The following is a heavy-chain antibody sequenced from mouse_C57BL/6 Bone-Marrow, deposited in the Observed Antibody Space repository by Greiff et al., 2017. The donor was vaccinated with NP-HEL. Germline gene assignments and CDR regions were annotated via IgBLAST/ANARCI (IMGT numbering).Heavy chain of an antibody. D-gene: IGHD1-1*02. V-gene: IGHV1-76*01. Sequence: VQLQQSGAELVRPGASVKLSCKASGYTFTDYYINWVKQRPGQGLEWIARIYPGSGNTYYNEKFKGKATLTAEKSSSTAYMQLSSLTSEDSAVYFCARSLSSFSYWGQGTTLTVSS. J-gene: IGHJ2*01. CDR3: ARSLSSFSY. CDR1: GYTFTDYY. CDR2: IYPGSGNT.